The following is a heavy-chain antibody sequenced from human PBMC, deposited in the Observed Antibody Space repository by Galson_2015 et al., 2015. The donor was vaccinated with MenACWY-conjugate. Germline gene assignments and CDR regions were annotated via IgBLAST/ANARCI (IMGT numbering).Heavy chain of an antibody. Sequence: PGQRLEWMGWINAGNGNTKYSQKFQGRVTITRDTSASTAYMELSSLRVEDTAVYYCVRSLTTTIRYWFFDLWGPGTLVTVSS. CDR2: INAGNGNT. J-gene: IGHJ2*01. CDR3: VRSLTTTIRYWFFDL. V-gene: IGHV1-3*01. D-gene: IGHD1-1*01.